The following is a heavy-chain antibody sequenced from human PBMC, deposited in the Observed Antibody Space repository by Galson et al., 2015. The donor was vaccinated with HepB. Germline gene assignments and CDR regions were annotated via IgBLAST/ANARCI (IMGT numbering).Heavy chain of an antibody. J-gene: IGHJ5*02. CDR1: GYSFTSYW. CDR3: ARHKRETINGSYPAWFDP. Sequence: QSGAEVKKPGESLRISCKGSGYSFTSYWISWVRQMPGKGLEWMGRIDPSDSYTNYSPSFQGHVTISADKSISTAYLQWSSLKASDTAMYYCARHKRETINGSYPAWFDPWGQGTLVTVSS. CDR2: IDPSDSYT. V-gene: IGHV5-10-1*01. D-gene: IGHD1-26*01.